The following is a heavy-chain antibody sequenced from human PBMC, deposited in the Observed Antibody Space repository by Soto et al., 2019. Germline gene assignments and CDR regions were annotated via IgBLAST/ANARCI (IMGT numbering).Heavy chain of an antibody. CDR3: ARGIRGKYGMDV. CDR2: INGDGSRS. Sequence: EVQLVESGGGLVQPGGSLRLSCATSGFTFSDYWIHWVRQAPGKGLVWVSRINGDGSRSDYADSVKGRFTISRDNAENTVYLQMNSLSAEGTAVYFCARGIRGKYGMDVWGHGTTVTVSS. CDR1: GFTFSDYW. D-gene: IGHD3-10*01. J-gene: IGHJ6*02. V-gene: IGHV3-74*01.